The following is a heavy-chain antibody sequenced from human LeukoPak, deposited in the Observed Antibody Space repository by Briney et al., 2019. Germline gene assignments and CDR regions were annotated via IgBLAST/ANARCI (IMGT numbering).Heavy chain of an antibody. Sequence: GGFLRLSCTTSGFAFDDFAMSWVRQPAGKGLEWVGFIRRRAYGGAAEYAASVKGRFIISRDDSKGIAYLQMNSLKTEDTAVYYCSRNGLVDFDYWGQGSRVIVSP. V-gene: IGHV3-49*04. CDR1: GFAFDDFA. J-gene: IGHJ4*02. CDR3: SRNGLVDFDY. CDR2: IRRRAYGGAA.